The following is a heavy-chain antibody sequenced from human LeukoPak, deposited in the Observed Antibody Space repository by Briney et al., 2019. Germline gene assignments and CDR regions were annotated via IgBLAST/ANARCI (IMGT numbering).Heavy chain of an antibody. CDR2: INHSGST. V-gene: IGHV4-34*01. D-gene: IGHD5-12*01. Sequence: SETPSLTCAVYGGSFSGYYWSWIRQPPGKGLEWIGEINHSGSTNYNPSLKSRVTISVDTSKNQFSLKLSSVTAADTAVYYCARGESNSGYELAALTDLNDYWGQGTLVTVSS. CDR3: ARGESNSGYELAALTDLNDY. J-gene: IGHJ4*02. CDR1: GGSFSGYY.